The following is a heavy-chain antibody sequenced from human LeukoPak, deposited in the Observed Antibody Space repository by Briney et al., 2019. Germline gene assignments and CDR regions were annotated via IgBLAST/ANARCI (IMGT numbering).Heavy chain of an antibody. D-gene: IGHD3-22*01. CDR1: GYSFSTYW. CDR3: ARPAGSSGFLDY. CDR2: IYLGDSST. J-gene: IGHJ4*02. V-gene: IGHV5-51*01. Sequence: GESLKISCKGSGYSFSTYWIAWVRQMPGKGLEWMGIIYLGDSSTRYSPSFQGQVTISADKSISTAYLQWSSLKASDTAMYYCARPAGSSGFLDYWGQGTLVTVSS.